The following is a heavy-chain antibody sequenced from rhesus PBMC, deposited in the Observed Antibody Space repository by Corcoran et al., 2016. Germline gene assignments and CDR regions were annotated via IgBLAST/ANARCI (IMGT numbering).Heavy chain of an antibody. CDR1: GYTFTSYY. V-gene: IGHV1-180*01. Sequence: QVQLVQSGAEIKQPGASVKLSCKASGYTFTSYYMHWVRQAPGQGLEWIGPNPPYKGNKGYAQNFQGRVTITTDTSTSTGYMELSSLRSEDTAVYYCTRGGYSGFDYWGQGVLVTVSS. CDR3: TRGGYSGFDY. CDR2: NPPYKGNK. D-gene: IGHD5-42*01. J-gene: IGHJ4*01.